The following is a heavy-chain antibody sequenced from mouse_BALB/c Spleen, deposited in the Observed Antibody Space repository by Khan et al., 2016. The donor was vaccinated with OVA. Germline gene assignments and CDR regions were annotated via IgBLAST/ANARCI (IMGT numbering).Heavy chain of an antibody. CDR3: ARESGYEFPY. Sequence: VQLQQPGTELARPGASVKLSCKASGYIFIDYNINWVKQRTGQGLEWIGEISPGSGNTYYNEKFKGKATLTADKSSSTAYMQLSSLTSEDSAVCFGARESGYEFPYWGQGTLITVSA. J-gene: IGHJ3*01. D-gene: IGHD3-1*01. CDR1: GYIFIDYN. CDR2: ISPGSGNT. V-gene: IGHV1-77*01.